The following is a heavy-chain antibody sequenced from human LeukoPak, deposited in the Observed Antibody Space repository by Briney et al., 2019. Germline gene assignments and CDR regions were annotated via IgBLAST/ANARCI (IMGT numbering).Heavy chain of an antibody. J-gene: IGHJ4*02. Sequence: SVKVSCKASGGTFSCYAISWVRQAPGQGLEWMGRIIPILGIANYAQKFRGRVTITADKSTSTAYMELSSLRSEDTAVYYRARVGSGYDSGLTNWGQGTLVTVSS. CDR1: GGTFSCYA. V-gene: IGHV1-69*04. CDR3: ARVGSGYDSGLTN. CDR2: IIPILGIA. D-gene: IGHD5-12*01.